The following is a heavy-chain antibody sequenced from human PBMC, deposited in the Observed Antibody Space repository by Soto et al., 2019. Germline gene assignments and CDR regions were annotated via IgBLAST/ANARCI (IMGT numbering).Heavy chain of an antibody. J-gene: IGHJ4*02. D-gene: IGHD3-10*01. CDR2: IYYTGTT. Sequence: QVQLQESGPGRVKPSQTLSLTCTVSGDSISGGGYYWSWIRQNPGKGLEWIGFIYYTGTTTYNPSLKRRVTIAVDMYKNPFSLKLNSVTAADTAVYYCAREGGSYSSYFDHWGQGTLVTV. V-gene: IGHV4-31*03. CDR3: AREGGSYSSYFDH. CDR1: GDSISGGGYY.